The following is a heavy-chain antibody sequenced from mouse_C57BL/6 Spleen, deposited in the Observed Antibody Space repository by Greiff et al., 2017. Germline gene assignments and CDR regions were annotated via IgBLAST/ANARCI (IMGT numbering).Heavy chain of an antibody. V-gene: IGHV14-2*01. CDR3: AIEACSYGNYVDAMDY. CDR1: GFNIKDYY. D-gene: IGHD2-1*01. Sequence: VQLKESGAELVKPGASVKLSCTASGFNIKDYYMHWVKQRTEQGLEWIGRIDPEDGETKYAPKFQGKAPITAETSSNTAYLQLSSLTSEDTAVYYCAIEACSYGNYVDAMDYWGQGTTVTVSS. J-gene: IGHJ4*01. CDR2: IDPEDGET.